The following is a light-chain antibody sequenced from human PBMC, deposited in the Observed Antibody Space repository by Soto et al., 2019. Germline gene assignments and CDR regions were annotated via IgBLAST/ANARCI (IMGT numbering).Light chain of an antibody. V-gene: IGKV1-39*01. CDR3: QQSFNFPFT. CDR2: AAS. CDR1: QHINNY. J-gene: IGKJ4*01. Sequence: DIQMTQSPSSLSASVGDRVTITCRAGQHINNYLTWYQQRPGKAPKLLIYAASTLQNGVPSGFSGGGSGTDFTLTINSLQPEDFATYFCQQSFNFPFTFGGGTQV.